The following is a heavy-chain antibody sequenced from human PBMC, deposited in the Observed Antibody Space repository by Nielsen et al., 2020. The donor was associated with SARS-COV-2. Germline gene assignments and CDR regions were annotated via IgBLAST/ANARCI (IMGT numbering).Heavy chain of an antibody. Sequence: GGSLRLSCIVSGFTFSSYAMSWVRQAPGKGLEWVSAISGSGGSTYYADSVKGRFTISRDNSKNTLYLQMNSLRAEDTALYYCAARGYSYGYYWGQGTLVTVSS. CDR1: GFTFSSYA. D-gene: IGHD5-18*01. J-gene: IGHJ4*02. CDR2: ISGSGGST. V-gene: IGHV3-23*01. CDR3: AARGYSYGYY.